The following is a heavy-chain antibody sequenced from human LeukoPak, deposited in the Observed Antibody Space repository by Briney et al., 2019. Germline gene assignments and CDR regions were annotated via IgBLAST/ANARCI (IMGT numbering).Heavy chain of an antibody. CDR1: GVSISDYY. V-gene: IGHV4-59*01. CDR3: ARRTYYDTLTGYNYWYFDL. J-gene: IGHJ2*01. Sequence: PSETLSLTCTVSGVSISDYYWSWFRQPPGKGLEWIGYIYYTGSTDYNPSLKSRVTMSLDTSKNQFSLNLRSVTATDTAVYYCARRTYYDTLTGYNYWYFDLWGRGTLVTVSS. D-gene: IGHD3-9*01. CDR2: IYYTGST.